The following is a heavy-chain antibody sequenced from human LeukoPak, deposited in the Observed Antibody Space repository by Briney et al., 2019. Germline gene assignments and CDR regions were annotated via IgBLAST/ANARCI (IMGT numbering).Heavy chain of an antibody. D-gene: IGHD2-2*01. CDR3: ARDRYCSSTSCYLFDY. V-gene: IGHV3-30-3*01. Sequence: GGSLRLSCAASGFTFSSYAMHWVRQAPGKGLEWVAVISYDGSNKYYADSVKGRFTISRDNSKNTLYLQMNSLRAEDTAVYYCARDRYCSSTSCYLFDYWGQGTLVTVSS. J-gene: IGHJ4*02. CDR1: GFTFSSYA. CDR2: ISYDGSNK.